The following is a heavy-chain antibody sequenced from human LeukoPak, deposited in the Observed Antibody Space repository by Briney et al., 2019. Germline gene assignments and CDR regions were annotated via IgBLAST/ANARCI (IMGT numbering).Heavy chain of an antibody. CDR1: GGSINTDNYY. Sequence: SETLSLTCSVSGGSINTDNYYWSWIRQPPGKGLEWIGCIFHTGSTYYSPSLKSRVTISVDTSKNQFSLKLSSVTAADTAVYYCARQLDVDTAMVMTRWFDPWGQGTLVTVSS. CDR3: ARQLDVDTAMVMTRWFDP. V-gene: IGHV4-30-4*02. CDR2: IFHTGST. J-gene: IGHJ5*02. D-gene: IGHD5-18*01.